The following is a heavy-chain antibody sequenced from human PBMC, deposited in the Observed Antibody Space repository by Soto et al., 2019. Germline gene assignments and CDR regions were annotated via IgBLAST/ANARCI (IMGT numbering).Heavy chain of an antibody. CDR3: ARRERYYGSPGWFDP. J-gene: IGHJ5*01. CDR2: VYYNENT. Sequence: SETLSLTCPFSGASILNFASSFDWVRQPPVEGLQWIGTVYYNENTYYNPCRKSRVSSSVDTAKNQFSLNLRSVTAADTAIYFCARRERYYGSPGWFDPWGQGTLVTVSS. CDR1: GASILNFASS. D-gene: IGHD3-10*01. V-gene: IGHV4-39*01.